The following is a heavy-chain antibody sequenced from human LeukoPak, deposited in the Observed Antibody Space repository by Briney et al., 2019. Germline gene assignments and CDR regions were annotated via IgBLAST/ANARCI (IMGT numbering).Heavy chain of an antibody. V-gene: IGHV1-2*02. CDR3: ARDSQIAAAILTSTFDY. Sequence: ASVKVSCKASGYTFTGYYMHWVRQAPGQGLEWMGWINPNSGGTNYAQKFQGRVTMTRDTSISTAYMELSRLRSDDTAVYYCARDSQIAAAILTSTFDYWGQGTLVTVSS. CDR1: GYTFTGYY. J-gene: IGHJ4*02. CDR2: INPNSGGT. D-gene: IGHD6-13*01.